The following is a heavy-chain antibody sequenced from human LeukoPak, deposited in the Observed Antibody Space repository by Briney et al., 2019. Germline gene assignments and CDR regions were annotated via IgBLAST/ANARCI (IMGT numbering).Heavy chain of an antibody. CDR1: GFTFSSYA. V-gene: IGHV3-23*01. D-gene: IGHD2-15*01. CDR3: AKGNTGSCYSSLDY. J-gene: IGHJ4*02. CDR2: ISGTGDST. Sequence: GGSLRLSCAASGFTFSSYAMSWVRQAPGKGLEWVSVISGTGDSTFYADSVKGRFTISRDNSKNTLYLQMNSLRAEDTAVYHCAKGNTGSCYSSLDYWGQGTLVTVSP.